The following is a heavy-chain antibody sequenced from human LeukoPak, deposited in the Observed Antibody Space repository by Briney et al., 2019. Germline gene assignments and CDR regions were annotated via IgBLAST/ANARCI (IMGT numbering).Heavy chain of an antibody. Sequence: GGSLRLSCAASGFTFSTYAMSWVGQAPGKWLEWVSSISGSGSLTYYAGSVKGRFTISRDNSKNTLYLQMNSLRVEDTAVYYCAKDRPNYYDSSGHYYRRDGDYWGQGTLVTVSS. CDR1: GFTFSTYA. CDR3: AKDRPNYYDSSGHYYRRDGDY. CDR2: ISGSGSLT. V-gene: IGHV3-23*01. D-gene: IGHD3-22*01. J-gene: IGHJ4*02.